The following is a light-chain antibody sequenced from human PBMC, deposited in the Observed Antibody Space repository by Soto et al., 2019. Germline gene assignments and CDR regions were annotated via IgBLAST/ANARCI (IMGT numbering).Light chain of an antibody. V-gene: IGKV3-15*01. Sequence: EIVMTQSPATLSVSPGERATLSCMASQSVSSNLAWYQQKPGQAPRLLIYGASTRATGIPARFSGSGSGTEFTLTISSLQSEDFATYYCQQYYSFPWTFGQGTKVDIK. J-gene: IGKJ1*01. CDR2: GAS. CDR1: QSVSSN. CDR3: QQYYSFPWT.